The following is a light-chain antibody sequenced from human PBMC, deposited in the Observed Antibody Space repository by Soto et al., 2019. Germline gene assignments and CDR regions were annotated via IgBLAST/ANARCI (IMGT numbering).Light chain of an antibody. CDR3: QQYNSYPYT. V-gene: IGKV1-5*01. J-gene: IGKJ2*01. Sequence: DIQMTQSPSTLSASVGDRVTITCRASQSITTWLAWYQQEPGKAPKLLIYDASSLESGVRSRFSGSGSGTEFTHTISSLQPDDFATYYCQQYNSYPYTFGQGSKLEIK. CDR1: QSITTW. CDR2: DAS.